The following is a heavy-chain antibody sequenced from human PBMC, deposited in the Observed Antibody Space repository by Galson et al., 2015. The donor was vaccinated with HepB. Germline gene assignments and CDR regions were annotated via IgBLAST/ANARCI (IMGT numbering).Heavy chain of an antibody. Sequence: SLRLSCAASGFSFRNYGMHWVRQAPGKGLEWVAGIWHDGNSKFYADSVKGRFTISRDNSRNTLDVQISSLRDEDTAVYYCARDGDPKPPYSGGYLAWDPKPSKHYYYMDVWGKGTTVIVSS. CDR1: GFSFRNYG. CDR2: IWHDGNSK. CDR3: ARDGDPKPPYSGGYLAWDPKPSKHYYYMDV. V-gene: IGHV3-33*01. D-gene: IGHD5-12*01. J-gene: IGHJ6*03.